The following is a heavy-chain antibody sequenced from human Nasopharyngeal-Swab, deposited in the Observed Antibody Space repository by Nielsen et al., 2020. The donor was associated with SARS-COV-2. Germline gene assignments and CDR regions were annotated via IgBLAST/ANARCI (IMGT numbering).Heavy chain of an antibody. D-gene: IGHD5-18*01. CDR3: ARQDTAMVAFDY. V-gene: IGHV4-39*01. CDR2: IYYSGST. J-gene: IGHJ4*02. Sequence: LETLSLTCTVSGGSISSSSYYWGWIRQPPGKGLEWIGSIYYSGSTYYNPSLKSRVTISVDTSKNQFSLKLSSVTAADTAVYYCARQDTAMVAFDYWGQGTLVTVSS. CDR1: GGSISSSSYY.